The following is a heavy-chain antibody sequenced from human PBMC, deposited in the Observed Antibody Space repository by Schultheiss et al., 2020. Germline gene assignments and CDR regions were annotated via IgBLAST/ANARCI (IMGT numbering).Heavy chain of an antibody. D-gene: IGHD1-14*01. CDR1: GFTFSSYG. CDR3: ATGGQIRQPDY. J-gene: IGHJ4*02. CDR2: IWYDGSNR. Sequence: GGSLRLSCAASGFTFSSYGMHWVRQAPGKGLEWVALIWYDGSNRYYADSVKGRFTISRDNAKNSLYLQMNSLRAEDTAIYYCATGGQIRQPDYWGQGTLVTVSS. V-gene: IGHV3-33*03.